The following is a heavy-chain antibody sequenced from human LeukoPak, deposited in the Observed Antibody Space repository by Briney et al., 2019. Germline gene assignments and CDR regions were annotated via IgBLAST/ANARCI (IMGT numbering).Heavy chain of an antibody. D-gene: IGHD2-15*01. CDR2: VYYSGST. Sequence: PSETLSLTCTVSRGSISSGGYYWGWIRQPPGKGLQWIGSVYYSGSTYYTPSLKSRVTVSVDTSNNQFSLKLSSVTAADTAVYYCARHCSGGSCYSDFDYWGRGTLSPSPQ. V-gene: IGHV4-39*01. CDR3: ARHCSGGSCYSDFDY. J-gene: IGHJ4*02. CDR1: RGSISSGGYY.